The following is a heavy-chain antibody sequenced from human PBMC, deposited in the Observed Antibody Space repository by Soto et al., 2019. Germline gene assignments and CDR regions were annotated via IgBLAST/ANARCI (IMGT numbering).Heavy chain of an antibody. J-gene: IGHJ4*02. D-gene: IGHD3-3*01. Sequence: DVRLAESGGGLVQPGGSLRLSSTTSGFSFASFAMTWVRQAPGKGLEWVATIGGSDGKTYYADSVKGRFSIYRDTSRNTLYLQMNSLRADDTAIYYCAKWSYLDYWGQGTRVTVSS. CDR1: GFSFASFA. V-gene: IGHV3-23*04. CDR3: AKWSYLDY. CDR2: IGGSDGKT.